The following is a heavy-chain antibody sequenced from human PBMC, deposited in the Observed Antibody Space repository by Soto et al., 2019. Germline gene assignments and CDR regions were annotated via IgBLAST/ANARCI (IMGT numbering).Heavy chain of an antibody. CDR2: IIPIFGTA. V-gene: IGHV1-69*13. CDR3: ARDRRELRTGLYNALDV. CDR1: GGTFSSYA. Sequence: ASVKVSCKASGGTFSSYAISWLRQSPGQGLEWMGGIIPIFGTANYAQKFQGRVTITADESTSTAYIELRSLKSDDTALNSCARDRRELRTGLYNALDVGGQGTTVTASS. J-gene: IGHJ6*02. D-gene: IGHD1-26*01.